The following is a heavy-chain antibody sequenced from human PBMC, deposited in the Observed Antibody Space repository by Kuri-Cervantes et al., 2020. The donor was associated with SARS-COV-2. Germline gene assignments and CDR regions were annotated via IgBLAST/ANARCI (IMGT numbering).Heavy chain of an antibody. CDR2: IIPIFGTA. D-gene: IGHD3-3*02. CDR1: GGTFSSYA. CDR3: ARECEVFACSEQNGMDV. Sequence: ASVKVSCKASGGTFSSYAISWVRQAPGQGLEWMGGIIPIFGTANYAQKFQGRVTITADESTSTAYMELSSLRSEDTAVYYCARECEVFACSEQNGMDVWGQGTTVTVSS. J-gene: IGHJ6*02. V-gene: IGHV1-69*13.